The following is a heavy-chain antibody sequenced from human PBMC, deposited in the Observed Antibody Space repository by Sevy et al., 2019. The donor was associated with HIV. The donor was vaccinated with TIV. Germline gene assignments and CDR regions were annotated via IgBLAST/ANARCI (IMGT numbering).Heavy chain of an antibody. J-gene: IGHJ5*02. CDR2: IDPQAGET. V-gene: IGHV1-24*01. CDR1: GYSLTKLS. Sequence: ASVKVSCKVSGYSLTKLSIHWVRQAPGKGLEWMGDIDPQAGETIYAQRFQGRATMTEDTSTDTAYMELRSLTSKDTAVYYCATVGLRYYSGASSYQGDWFYPWGQGTLVTVSS. D-gene: IGHD2-15*01. CDR3: ATVGLRYYSGASSYQGDWFYP.